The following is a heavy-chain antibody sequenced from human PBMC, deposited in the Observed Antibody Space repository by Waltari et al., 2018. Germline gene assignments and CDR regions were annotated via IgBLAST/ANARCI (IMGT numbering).Heavy chain of an antibody. Sequence: EVLLVESGGGLIQPGGSLRLSCEASGFSVSNNYMSWVRQAPGKGLEWVSLLYRSGGTFYADSVKGRFTISRDSSKNTLYLQMNSLRAEDTAVYYCASSGLYNFDYWGQGTLVTVSS. CDR2: LYRSGGT. J-gene: IGHJ4*02. D-gene: IGHD3-16*02. V-gene: IGHV3-53*01. CDR1: GFSVSNNY. CDR3: ASSGLYNFDY.